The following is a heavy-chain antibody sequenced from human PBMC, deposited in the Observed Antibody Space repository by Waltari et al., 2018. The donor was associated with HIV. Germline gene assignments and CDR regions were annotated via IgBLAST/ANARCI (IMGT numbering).Heavy chain of an antibody. D-gene: IGHD3-9*01. Sequence: QVQLQESGPGLVKPSETLSLTCTVSGYSISSGYYWGWIRQPPGKGLEWIGSIYHSGSTYYNPSLKSRVTISVDTSKNQFSLKLSSVTAADTAVYYCATTLDILGLGYFDYWGQGTLVTVSS. V-gene: IGHV4-38-2*02. J-gene: IGHJ4*02. CDR3: ATTLDILGLGYFDY. CDR1: GYSISSGYY. CDR2: IYHSGST.